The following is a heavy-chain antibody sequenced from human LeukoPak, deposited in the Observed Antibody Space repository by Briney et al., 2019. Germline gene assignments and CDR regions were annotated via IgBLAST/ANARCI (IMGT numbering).Heavy chain of an antibody. V-gene: IGHV4-4*07. Sequence: SATLSLTCTVSGGSISSYYWSWIRQPAGQGLEWIGRIYTSGSTNYNPSHKSRVTMSVDTSKNQFSLKLSSVTAADTAVYYCARDNYGDHPYYYYYGMDVWGQGTTVTVSS. D-gene: IGHD4-17*01. CDR2: IYTSGST. CDR3: ARDNYGDHPYYYYYGMDV. J-gene: IGHJ6*02. CDR1: GGSISSYY.